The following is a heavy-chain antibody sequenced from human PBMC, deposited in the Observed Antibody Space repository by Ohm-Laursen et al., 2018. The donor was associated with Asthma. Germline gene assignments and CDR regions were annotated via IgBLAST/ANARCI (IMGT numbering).Heavy chain of an antibody. Sequence: GASVKVSCKASGYTFSSNYIHWVRQAPGQGLEWLGVLNPSGGGTSYAQKFQGRVTMTRDTSASAVYMELSSLRSEDTAVYYCARGPSIAAQVDYWGQGTLVTVSS. CDR2: LNPSGGGT. CDR1: GYTFSSNY. J-gene: IGHJ4*02. V-gene: IGHV1-46*01. CDR3: ARGPSIAAQVDY. D-gene: IGHD6-6*01.